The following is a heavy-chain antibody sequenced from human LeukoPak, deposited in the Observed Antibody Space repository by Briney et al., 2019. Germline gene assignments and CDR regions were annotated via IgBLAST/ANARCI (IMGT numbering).Heavy chain of an antibody. Sequence: GGSLRLSCAASGFTFSSYAMSWVRQAPGKGLEWVSAISGSGGSTCYADSVKGRFTISRDNSKNTLYLQMNSLRAEDTAVYYCATSCSSTSCSTGVFDYWGQGTLVTVSS. D-gene: IGHD2-2*02. CDR1: GFTFSSYA. V-gene: IGHV3-23*01. CDR2: ISGSGGST. CDR3: ATSCSSTSCSTGVFDY. J-gene: IGHJ4*02.